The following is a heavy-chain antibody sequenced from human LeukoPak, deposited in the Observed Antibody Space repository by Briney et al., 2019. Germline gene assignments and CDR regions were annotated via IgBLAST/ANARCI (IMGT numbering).Heavy chain of an antibody. CDR1: GFTFDDYA. CDR3: AKDISSVGATPLKYYYYYYGMDV. D-gene: IGHD1-26*01. V-gene: IGHV3-9*01. CDR2: ISWNSGSI. Sequence: PGRSLRLSCAASGFTFDDYAMHWVRQAPGKGLEWVSGISWNSGSIGYADSVKGRFTISRDNAKNSLYLQMNSLRAEDTALYYCAKDISSVGATPLKYYYYYYGMDVWGQGTTVTVSS. J-gene: IGHJ6*02.